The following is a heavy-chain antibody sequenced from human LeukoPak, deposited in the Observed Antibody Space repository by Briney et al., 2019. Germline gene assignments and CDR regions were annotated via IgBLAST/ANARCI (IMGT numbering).Heavy chain of an antibody. D-gene: IGHD2-15*01. V-gene: IGHV3-23*01. Sequence: GGSLRLSCAASGFTFSNYAMSWVRQAPGKGLEWVSAVSGGSSSIYNADSVKGRFTISRDNSKNTLYLQMNSLRAEDTAVYYCAKIPCGSCYEWYFDLWGRGTLVTVSS. CDR2: VSGGSSSI. CDR3: AKIPCGSCYEWYFDL. CDR1: GFTFSNYA. J-gene: IGHJ2*01.